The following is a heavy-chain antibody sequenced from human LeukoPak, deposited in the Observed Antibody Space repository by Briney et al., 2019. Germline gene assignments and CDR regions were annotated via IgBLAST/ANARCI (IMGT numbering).Heavy chain of an antibody. D-gene: IGHD3-22*01. CDR1: GFTFSSFE. CDR2: ISSSGSGI. V-gene: IGHV3-48*03. CDR3: AREDDSSGYYYGVCDF. Sequence: GGSLRLSCAASGFTFSSFEMNWVRQAPGKRLEWLSYISSSGSGIHYADSVKGRFTISRDNAKNSLYLQMNSLTSEDTAVYYCAREDDSSGYYYGVCDFWGQGTLVTVSS. J-gene: IGHJ4*02.